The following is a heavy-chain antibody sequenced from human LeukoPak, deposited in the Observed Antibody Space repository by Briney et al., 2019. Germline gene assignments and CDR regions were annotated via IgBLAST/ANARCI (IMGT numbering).Heavy chain of an antibody. CDR2: IWYDGSNK. CDR3: AKDHAQWLVHRGLYFDY. D-gene: IGHD6-19*01. V-gene: IGHV3-30*02. Sequence: GGSLRLSCAASGFTFSSYGMHWVRQAPGKGLEWVALIWYDGSNKYYADSVKGRFTISRDNSKNTLYLQMNSLRAEDTAVYYCAKDHAQWLVHRGLYFDYWGQGTLVTVSS. J-gene: IGHJ4*02. CDR1: GFTFSSYG.